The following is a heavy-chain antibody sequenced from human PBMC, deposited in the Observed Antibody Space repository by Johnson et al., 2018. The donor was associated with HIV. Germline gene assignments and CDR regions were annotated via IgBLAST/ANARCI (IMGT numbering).Heavy chain of an antibody. CDR1: GLTFSSYA. Sequence: VQLVESGGGLVQPGGSLRLSCAASGLTFSSYAMSWVRQAPGKGLEWVSAISGSGGSTNYADSVKGRFTISRDNAKNSLYLQMNSLRAEDTAVYYCAFPTGATTAFDIWGQGTMVTVSS. CDR3: AFPTGATTAFDI. CDR2: ISGSGGST. V-gene: IGHV3-23*04. J-gene: IGHJ3*02. D-gene: IGHD5-24*01.